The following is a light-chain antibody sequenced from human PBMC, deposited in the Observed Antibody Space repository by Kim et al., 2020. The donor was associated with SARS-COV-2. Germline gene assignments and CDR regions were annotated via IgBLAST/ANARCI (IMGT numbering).Light chain of an antibody. J-gene: IGLJ2*01. V-gene: IGLV2-14*03. CDR1: TSDIGSYNY. Sequence: QSALSQPASVSASPGQSITISCSGSTSDIGSYNYVSWYQQHPGKAPKLIIYDVTNRPSGVSNRFSGSKSGDTASLSISGLQGDDEADYYCSSYTSSSTLVFGGGTQLTVL. CDR2: DVT. CDR3: SSYTSSSTLV.